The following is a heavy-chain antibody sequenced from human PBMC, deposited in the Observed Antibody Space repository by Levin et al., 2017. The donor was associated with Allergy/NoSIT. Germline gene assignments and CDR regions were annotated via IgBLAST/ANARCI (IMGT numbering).Heavy chain of an antibody. J-gene: IGHJ4*02. Sequence: SETLSLTCTVSGDSVSSGSYYWSWIRQPPGKGLEWIGNIYYSGSTNYNPSLKSRVTMSVDTSKNQFSMKLTSVTAADTAVYYCARVSPVMTYHFDYWGQGTLVTVSS. V-gene: IGHV4-61*01. CDR1: GDSVSSGSYY. CDR2: IYYSGST. D-gene: IGHD2-21*01. CDR3: ARVSPVMTYHFDY.